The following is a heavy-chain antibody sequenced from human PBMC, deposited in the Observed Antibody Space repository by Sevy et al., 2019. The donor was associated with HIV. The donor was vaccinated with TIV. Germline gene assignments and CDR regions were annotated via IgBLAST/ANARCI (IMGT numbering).Heavy chain of an antibody. CDR3: ATAPGYYDSSPFDY. V-gene: IGHV3-15*01. CDR1: GFTFSNAW. D-gene: IGHD3-22*01. Sequence: GGSLRLSCAVSGFTFSNAWMNWVRQAPGTGLQWVGHIKSKIDGETTDYAAPVKGRFTISRDDSKNTVYLQMNSLKTEDTAVYYCATAPGYYDSSPFDYWGPGTLVTVSS. CDR2: IKSKIDGETT. J-gene: IGHJ4*02.